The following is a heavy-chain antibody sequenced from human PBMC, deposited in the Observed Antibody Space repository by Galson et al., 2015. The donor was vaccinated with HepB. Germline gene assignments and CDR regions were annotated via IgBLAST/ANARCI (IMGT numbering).Heavy chain of an antibody. Sequence: PALVKPTQTLTLTCTLSGFSLRTSGMRVSWIRQPPGKALEWLARIDWDDDKFYRASLKTRLTISKDTSKNQVAFTMTKMDPVDTTTYYCALSYGYPGNMDVWGKGTTVTVSS. CDR3: ALSYGYPGNMDV. J-gene: IGHJ6*03. CDR1: GFSLRTSGMR. CDR2: IDWDDDK. D-gene: IGHD5-18*01. V-gene: IGHV2-70*04.